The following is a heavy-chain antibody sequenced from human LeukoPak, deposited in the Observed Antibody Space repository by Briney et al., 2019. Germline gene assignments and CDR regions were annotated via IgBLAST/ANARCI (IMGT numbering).Heavy chain of an antibody. V-gene: IGHV3-30*02. Sequence: GGSLSLSCAASGFTFSSYGMHWVGQTPGRGLEWVAFIRYVGSNKYYADSVKGRFTISRDNSKNTLYLQMNSLRAEDTAVYYCAKEVTMVRGVIDNWFDPWGQGTLVTVSS. CDR2: IRYVGSNK. D-gene: IGHD3-10*01. J-gene: IGHJ5*02. CDR1: GFTFSSYG. CDR3: AKEVTMVRGVIDNWFDP.